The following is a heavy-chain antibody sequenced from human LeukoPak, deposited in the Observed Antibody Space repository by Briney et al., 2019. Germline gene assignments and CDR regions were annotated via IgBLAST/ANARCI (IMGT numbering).Heavy chain of an antibody. D-gene: IGHD5-18*01. Sequence: PGGSLVLSCAASGFTVSSNYMSWVRQAPGKGLEWVSGISGTGGSTYDADSVKGRFTISRDNSKNTLFLQMHSLRAEDTAVYYCAKAGRGTAMVPIDYWGQGTLVTVSS. CDR1: GFTVSSNY. CDR2: ISGTGGST. CDR3: AKAGRGTAMVPIDY. V-gene: IGHV3-23*01. J-gene: IGHJ4*02.